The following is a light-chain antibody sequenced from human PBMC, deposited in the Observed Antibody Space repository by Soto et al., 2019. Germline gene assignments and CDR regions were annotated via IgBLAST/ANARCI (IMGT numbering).Light chain of an antibody. CDR1: QSVSNNY. Sequence: EIVLPQSPGTLSLSPGERATLSCRASQSVSNNYLAWYQQKPGQAPRLLIYGASSRATGIPDRFSGSGSGTDFTLTISELEPEDFAVFYCQQYSSSPPTFGQGTKVDIK. CDR2: GAS. J-gene: IGKJ1*01. V-gene: IGKV3-20*01. CDR3: QQYSSSPPT.